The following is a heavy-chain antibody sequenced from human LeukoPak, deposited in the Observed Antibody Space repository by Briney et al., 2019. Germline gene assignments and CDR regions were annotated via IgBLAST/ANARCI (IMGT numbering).Heavy chain of an antibody. D-gene: IGHD5-24*01. CDR1: GFTFSNYI. V-gene: IGHV3-21*01. Sequence: PGGSLRLSCAASGFTFSNYIMNWVRQAPGKGEELVSSISTGNRHIYYAASVKGRFTISRDDAKNSLYLHMNSLRAEDTAVYYCARDLSGDGYNKFDYWGQGTPVTVSP. CDR2: ISTGNRHI. J-gene: IGHJ4*02. CDR3: ARDLSGDGYNKFDY.